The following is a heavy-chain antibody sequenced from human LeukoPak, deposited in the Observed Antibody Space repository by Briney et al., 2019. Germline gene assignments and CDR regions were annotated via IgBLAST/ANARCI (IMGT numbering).Heavy chain of an antibody. J-gene: IGHJ4*02. V-gene: IGHV1-2*02. Sequence: ASVKVSCKASGYTFTGYYMHWVRQAPGQGLEWVGWINPNSGGTIYAQKFQGRVTMTRDTSISTACMEMSRLRSDDTAVYYCARDISTGSNPDYWGQGTLVTVSS. CDR1: GYTFTGYY. D-gene: IGHD3-9*01. CDR3: ARDISTGSNPDY. CDR2: INPNSGGT.